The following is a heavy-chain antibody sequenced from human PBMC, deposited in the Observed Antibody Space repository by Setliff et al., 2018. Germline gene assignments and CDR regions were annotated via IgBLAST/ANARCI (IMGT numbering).Heavy chain of an antibody. CDR1: GGSISSSSYY. J-gene: IGHJ6*02. V-gene: IGHV4-39*07. Sequence: SETLSLTCTVSGGSISSSSYYWGWIRQPPGKGLEWIGSIYYSGSTYYNPSLKSRVTISVDTSKNQFSLKLSSVTAADTAVYYCARVAQYSSSSFYYYYYCMDVWGQGTTVTVSS. CDR3: ARVAQYSSSSFYYYYYCMDV. CDR2: IYYSGST. D-gene: IGHD6-6*01.